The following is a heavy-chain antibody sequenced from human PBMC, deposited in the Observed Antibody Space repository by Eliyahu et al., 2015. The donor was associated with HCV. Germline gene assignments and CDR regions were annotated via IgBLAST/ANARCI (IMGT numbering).Heavy chain of an antibody. CDR2: INHSGST. CDR1: GGSFSGYY. Sequence: QVQLQQWGAGLLKPSETLSLICAVYGGSFSGYYWSWIRQPPGKGLEWIGEINHSGSTNYNPSLKSRVTISVDTSKKQFSLKLSSVTAADTAVYYCARGGYCTNGVCYTTWFDPWGQGTLVTVSS. D-gene: IGHD2-8*01. CDR3: ARGGYCTNGVCYTTWFDP. J-gene: IGHJ5*02. V-gene: IGHV4-34*01.